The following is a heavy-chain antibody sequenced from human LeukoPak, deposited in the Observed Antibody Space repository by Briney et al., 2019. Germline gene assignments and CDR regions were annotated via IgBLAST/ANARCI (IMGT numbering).Heavy chain of an antibody. Sequence: ASVKVSCKASGYTFTGYYMHWVRQAPGQGLEWMGRINPNSGATKYAQKFQGRVTMTRDTSISTAYMELSSLRSDDTAVYYCARYCSSTSCYFDPYAFDIWGQGTMVTVSS. CDR2: INPNSGAT. D-gene: IGHD2-2*01. CDR3: ARYCSSTSCYFDPYAFDI. J-gene: IGHJ3*02. CDR1: GYTFTGYY. V-gene: IGHV1-2*06.